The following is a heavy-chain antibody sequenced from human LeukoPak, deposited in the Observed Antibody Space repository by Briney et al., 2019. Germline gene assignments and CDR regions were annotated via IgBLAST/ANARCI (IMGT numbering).Heavy chain of an antibody. J-gene: IGHJ4*02. CDR1: GASISSTSHY. V-gene: IGHV4-39*07. CDR2: IYYSGST. CDR3: ARGAAGTGAADY. Sequence: SETLSLTCTVSGASISSTSHYWGWIRQPPGKGLEWIGSIYYSGSTYYNTSLKSRVTISVDMSKNQFSLRVSSVTAADTAVYFCARGAAGTGAADYWGQGTLVTVSS. D-gene: IGHD6-13*01.